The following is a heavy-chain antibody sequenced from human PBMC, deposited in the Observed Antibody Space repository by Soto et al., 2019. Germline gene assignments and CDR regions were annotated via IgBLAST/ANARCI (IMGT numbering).Heavy chain of an antibody. D-gene: IGHD3-10*01. CDR2: TYYRSRWSF. CDR3: EGVTWLRGMDI. Sequence: SQTLSLTCVISGDSVSSNSAAWNWIRQSPSRGLEWLGRTYYRSRWSFDYALSVKSRLTIDPDTSKNQFSLHLDSLTPEDTAVYYCEGVTWLRGMDICGQGPPVTVYS. CDR1: GDSVSSNSAA. J-gene: IGHJ6*02. V-gene: IGHV6-1*01.